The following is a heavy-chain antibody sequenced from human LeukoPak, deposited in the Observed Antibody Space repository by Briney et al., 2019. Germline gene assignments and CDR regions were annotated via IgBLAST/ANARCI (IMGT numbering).Heavy chain of an antibody. CDR1: GFTFSDYG. V-gene: IGHV3-33*01. Sequence: GGSLRLSCAASGFTFSDYGVYWVRQAPGKGLEWVAVIWYDGTTKYYADSVKGRFTISRDNSKNTFYLQMNSLRAEDTAVYYCARDQKPMVRGVMPSDFWGQGTLVTVSS. J-gene: IGHJ4*02. CDR3: ARDQKPMVRGVMPSDF. D-gene: IGHD3-10*01. CDR2: IWYDGTTK.